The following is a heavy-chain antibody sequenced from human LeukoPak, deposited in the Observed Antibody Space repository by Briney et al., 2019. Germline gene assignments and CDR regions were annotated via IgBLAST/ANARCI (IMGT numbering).Heavy chain of an antibody. CDR3: AREIAVAGTPYLSPNWFDP. J-gene: IGHJ5*02. CDR2: IIPIFRTA. V-gene: IGHV1-69*13. Sequence: SVKVSCKASGGTFSSYAISWVRQAPGQGLEWMGGIIPIFRTANYAQKFQGRVTITADESTTTAYMELSSLRSEDTAVYYCAREIAVAGTPYLSPNWFDPWGQGTLVTVSS. CDR1: GGTFSSYA. D-gene: IGHD6-19*01.